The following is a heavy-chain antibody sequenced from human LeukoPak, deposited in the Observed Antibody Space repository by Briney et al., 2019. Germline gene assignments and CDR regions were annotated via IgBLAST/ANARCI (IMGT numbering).Heavy chain of an antibody. CDR1: GFTFSSYW. Sequence: GGSLRLSCAASGFTFSSYWMHWVRQAPGKGLVWVSLINPDGSNTAYADSVKGRFTISRDNGKNTLYLQMNSLRAEDTAVYCCARGISGTSDYWGQGTLVTVSS. CDR2: INPDGSNT. D-gene: IGHD1-20*01. V-gene: IGHV3-74*01. J-gene: IGHJ4*02. CDR3: ARGISGTSDY.